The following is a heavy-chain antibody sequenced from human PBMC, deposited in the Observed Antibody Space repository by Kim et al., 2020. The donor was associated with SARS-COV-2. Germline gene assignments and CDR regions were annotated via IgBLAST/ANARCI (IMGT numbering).Heavy chain of an antibody. CDR3: ARSYDYVWGSYRYLADKRFPEWPPGHGYYYYGMDV. D-gene: IGHD3-16*02. Sequence: GGSLRLSCAASGFTFSSYWMHWVRQAPGKGLVWVSRINSDGSSTSYADSVKGRFTISRDNAKNTLYLQMNSLRAEDTAVYYCARSYDYVWGSYRYLADKRFPEWPPGHGYYYYGMDVWGQGTTVTVSS. J-gene: IGHJ6*02. CDR1: GFTFSSYW. CDR2: INSDGSST. V-gene: IGHV3-74*01.